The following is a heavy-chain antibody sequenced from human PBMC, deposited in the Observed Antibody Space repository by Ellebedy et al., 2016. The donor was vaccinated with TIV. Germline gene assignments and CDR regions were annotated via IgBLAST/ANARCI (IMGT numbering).Heavy chain of an antibody. V-gene: IGHV4-59*01. CDR1: GASISSYY. Sequence: MPSETLSLTCTVSGASISSYYWTWIRQPPGKGLEWIGYIYHTGSTNYNSSLKSRVTMSIDTSKKQFSLKLNSVTAADTAVYYCVRERYYYENSGYYLAWFDPWGQGTLVTVSS. J-gene: IGHJ5*02. CDR2: IYHTGST. D-gene: IGHD3-22*01. CDR3: VRERYYYENSGYYLAWFDP.